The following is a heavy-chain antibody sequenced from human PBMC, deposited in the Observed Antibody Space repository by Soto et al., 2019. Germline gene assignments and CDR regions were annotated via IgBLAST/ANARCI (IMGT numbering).Heavy chain of an antibody. D-gene: IGHD4-4*01. Sequence: QVQLVESGGGVVQPGRSLRLSCAASGFTFSSYAMHWVRQAPGKGLEWVAVISYDGSNKYYADSVKGRFTISRDNSKNTLYLQMNSLRAEDKAVYYRARGGNLKRGYYYYGMDVWGQGTTVTVSS. CDR2: ISYDGSNK. CDR1: GFTFSSYA. V-gene: IGHV3-30-3*01. J-gene: IGHJ6*02. CDR3: ARGGNLKRGYYYYGMDV.